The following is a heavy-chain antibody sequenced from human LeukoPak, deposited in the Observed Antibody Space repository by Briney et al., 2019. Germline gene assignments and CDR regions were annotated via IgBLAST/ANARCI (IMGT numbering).Heavy chain of an antibody. D-gene: IGHD6-19*01. CDR1: AFTFSRCG. J-gene: IGHJ4*02. Sequence: GGSLRLSCAASAFTFSRCGMHWVRRAPGKGLEWVAGIYDDGCQKYYGDSVKGRFTISRDNSQKTLNLHMNSLKPDDTAVYFCARVGSTGWYGDFDLWGQGAPVTVYS. V-gene: IGHV3-30*12. CDR2: IYDDGCQK. CDR3: ARVGSTGWYGDFDL.